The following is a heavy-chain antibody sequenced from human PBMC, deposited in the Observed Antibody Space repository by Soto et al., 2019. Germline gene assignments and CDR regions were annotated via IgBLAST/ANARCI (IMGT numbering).Heavy chain of an antibody. Sequence: GGSLRLSCAASGFAFSNYAISWVRQPPGKGLEWVSSIGIGGDTYYADSVKGRFAISRDNSMNTVYLQMSSLRDEDTAMYYCAKARCSTSDCYVPDSWGQGTLVTVSS. CDR1: GFAFSNYA. CDR2: IGIGGDT. J-gene: IGHJ5*01. V-gene: IGHV3-23*01. D-gene: IGHD2-2*01. CDR3: AKARCSTSDCYVPDS.